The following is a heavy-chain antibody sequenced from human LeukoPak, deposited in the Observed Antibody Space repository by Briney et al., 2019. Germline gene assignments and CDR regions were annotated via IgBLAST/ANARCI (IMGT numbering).Heavy chain of an antibody. CDR3: ADARLSSSWTFDY. CDR2: IIPIFGTA. V-gene: IGHV1-69*01. D-gene: IGHD6-13*01. J-gene: IGHJ4*02. CDR1: GGTFSSYA. Sequence: ASVKVSCKASGGTFSSYAISWVRQAPGQGLEWMGGIIPIFGTANYAQKFQGRVTITADESTSTAYMELSSLRSEDTAVYYCADARLSSSWTFDYWGQGTLVTVSS.